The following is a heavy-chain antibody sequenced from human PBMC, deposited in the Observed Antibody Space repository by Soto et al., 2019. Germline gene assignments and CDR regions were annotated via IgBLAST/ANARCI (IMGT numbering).Heavy chain of an antibody. CDR1: GFTFSSYS. J-gene: IGHJ4*02. Sequence: EVQLVESGGGLVKPGGSLRLSCAASGFTFSSYSMNWVRQAPGKGLEWVSSISSSSSYIYYADSVKGRFTISRDNAKNSLYLQMNSLRAEDTAVYYCAGETIAAAGTAGYWGQGTLVTVSS. CDR3: AGETIAAAGTAGY. V-gene: IGHV3-21*01. CDR2: ISSSSSYI. D-gene: IGHD6-13*01.